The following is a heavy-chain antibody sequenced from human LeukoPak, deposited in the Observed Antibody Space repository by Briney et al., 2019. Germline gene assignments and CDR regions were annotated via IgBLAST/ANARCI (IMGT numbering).Heavy chain of an antibody. V-gene: IGHV3-30*18. CDR1: GFTFSSYG. D-gene: IGHD3-9*01. J-gene: IGHJ4*02. CDR3: AKPYDILTGYLY. CDR2: ISYDGSNK. Sequence: GGSLRLSCAASGFTFSSYGMHWVRQAPGKGLEWVAVISYDGSNKYYADSVKGRFTISRDNSKNTLYLQMNSLRAEDTAVYYCAKPYDILTGYLYWGQGTLVTVSS.